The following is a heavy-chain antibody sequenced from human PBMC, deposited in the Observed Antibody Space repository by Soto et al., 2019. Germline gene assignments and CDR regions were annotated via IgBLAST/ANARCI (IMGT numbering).Heavy chain of an antibody. D-gene: IGHD2-2*01. CDR1: GYTFTNFW. CDR3: ARPECASTSCYHYFNY. CDR2: IYPGDSDT. V-gene: IGHV5-51*01. J-gene: IGHJ4*02. Sequence: PGESLKISCKASGYTFTNFWIGWVRQMPGKGLEWMGIIYPGDSDTRYSPSFQGHVTISADKSVSTAYLQWSSLKASDTAMYYCARPECASTSCYHYFNYWGQGCLVTVSS.